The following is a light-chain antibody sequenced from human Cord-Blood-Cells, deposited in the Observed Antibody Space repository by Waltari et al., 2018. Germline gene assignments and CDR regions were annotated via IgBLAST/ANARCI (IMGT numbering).Light chain of an antibody. Sequence: DIQMTQSPSTLSASVGDRVTITCRASQSISSWLVWYQQKPGKAPKLLIYKASSLESGVPSRFSGSGSGTEFTLTISSLQPDDFATYYCQQYNSYSLYTFGQGTKLKIK. CDR2: KAS. J-gene: IGKJ2*01. CDR3: QQYNSYSLYT. V-gene: IGKV1-5*03. CDR1: QSISSW.